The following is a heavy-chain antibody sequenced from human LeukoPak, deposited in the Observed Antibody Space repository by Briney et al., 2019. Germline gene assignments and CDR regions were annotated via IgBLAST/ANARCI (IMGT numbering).Heavy chain of an antibody. D-gene: IGHD5-12*01. CDR3: ARGASPRRNWFDP. CDR2: INHSGST. J-gene: IGHJ5*02. V-gene: IGHV4-34*01. CDR1: GGSFSGYY. Sequence: PSETLSLTCAVDGGSFSGYYWSWIRQPPGKGLEWIGEINHSGSTNYNPSLKSRVTISVDTSKNQFSLKLSSVTAADTAVYYCARGASPRRNWFDPWGQGTLVTVSS.